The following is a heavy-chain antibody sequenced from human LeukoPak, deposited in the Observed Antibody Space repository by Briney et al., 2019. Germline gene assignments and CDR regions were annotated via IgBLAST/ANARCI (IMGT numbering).Heavy chain of an antibody. CDR1: GGSISSYY. D-gene: IGHD6-19*01. V-gene: IGHV4-59*12. CDR3: ARGRGSGYYWYFDL. J-gene: IGHJ2*01. CDR2: IYYSGST. Sequence: PSETLSLTCTVSGGSISSYYWSWIRQPPGKGLEWIGYIYYSGSTYYNPSLKSRVTISVDTSKNQFSLKQSSVTAADTAVYYCARGRGSGYYWYFDLWGRGTLVTVSS.